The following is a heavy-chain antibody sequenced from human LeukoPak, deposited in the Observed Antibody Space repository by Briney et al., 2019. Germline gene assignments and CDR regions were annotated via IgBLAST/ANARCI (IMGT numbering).Heavy chain of an antibody. CDR2: ISYDGSNK. CDR3: ARGPSGYHNT. CDR1: GFSFTNFA. Sequence: GGSLRLSCEASGFSFTNFAMAWVRQAPGKGLEWVAVISYDGSNKYYADSVKGRFTISRDNSKNTLYLQMNSLRAEDTAVYYCARGPSGYHNTGGQGTLVTVSS. D-gene: IGHD5-12*01. V-gene: IGHV3-30*14. J-gene: IGHJ4*02.